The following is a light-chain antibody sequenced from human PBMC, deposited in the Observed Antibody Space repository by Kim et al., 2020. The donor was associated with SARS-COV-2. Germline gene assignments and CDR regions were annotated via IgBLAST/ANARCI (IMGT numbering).Light chain of an antibody. CDR1: SGQSSYA. J-gene: IGLJ3*02. V-gene: IGLV4-69*01. CDR2: VQSDGSH. Sequence: ASVKLTCTLSSGQSSYAIAWNQQQPEKGPRYLMKVQSDGSHSKGDGIPDRFSGSSSGAERYLTISSLQSEDEADYYCQAWATDIRVFGGGTKVTVL. CDR3: QAWATDIRV.